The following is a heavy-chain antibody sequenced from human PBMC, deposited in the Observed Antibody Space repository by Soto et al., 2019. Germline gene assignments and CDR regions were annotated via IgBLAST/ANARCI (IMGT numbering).Heavy chain of an antibody. D-gene: IGHD6-13*01. J-gene: IGHJ5*02. CDR1: GGSVSSGSYY. V-gene: IGHV4-61*01. CDR2: IYYSGST. CDR3: ARDRIAAAGSVGLFDP. Sequence: NPSETLSLTCTVSGGSVSSGSYYWSWIRQPPGKGLEWIGYIYYSGSTNYNPSLKSRVTISVDTSKNQFSLKLSSVTAADTAVYYCARDRIAAAGSVGLFDPWGQGTLVTVSS.